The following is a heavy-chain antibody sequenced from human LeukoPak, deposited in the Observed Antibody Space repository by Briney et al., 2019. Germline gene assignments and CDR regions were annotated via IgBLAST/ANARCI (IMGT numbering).Heavy chain of an antibody. CDR1: GYSFTDKY. CDR3: ARGLQENLAWLQAFSAFDI. Sequence: ASVKVSCKASGYSFTDKYMHWVRQAPGQGLEWMGWINPNSGGINYAQKFQGRVTMTTDTSTSTAYMELRSLRSDDTAVYYCARGLQENLAWLQAFSAFDIWGQGTMVTVSS. CDR2: INPNSGGI. J-gene: IGHJ3*02. D-gene: IGHD6-19*01. V-gene: IGHV1-2*02.